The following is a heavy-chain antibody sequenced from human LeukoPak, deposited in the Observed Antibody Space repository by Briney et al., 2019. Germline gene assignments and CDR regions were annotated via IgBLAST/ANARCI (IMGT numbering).Heavy chain of an antibody. CDR3: TTGITMVRGVIHLIDY. V-gene: IGHV3-15*01. D-gene: IGHD3-10*01. CDR1: GFTFSNAW. J-gene: IGHJ4*02. Sequence: GGSLRLSCAASGFTFSNAWMSWVRQAPGKGLEWVGRIKSKTDGGTTDYAAPVTGRFTISGDDSKNTLYLQMNSLKTEDTAVYYCTTGITMVRGVIHLIDYWGQGTLVTVSS. CDR2: IKSKTDGGTT.